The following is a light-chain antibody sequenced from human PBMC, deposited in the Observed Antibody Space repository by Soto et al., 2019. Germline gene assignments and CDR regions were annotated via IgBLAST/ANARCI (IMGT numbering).Light chain of an antibody. Sequence: QSALTQPRSVSGSPGQSVTISCTGTSSDVGGYNYVSWYQEQPGKAPKLMIYDVSKRPSGVPDRFSGSKSGNTASLTISGLQAEDEADYYCCSYAGSYAYVFGTGTKLNVL. CDR3: CSYAGSYAYV. CDR1: SSDVGGYNY. J-gene: IGLJ1*01. V-gene: IGLV2-11*01. CDR2: DVS.